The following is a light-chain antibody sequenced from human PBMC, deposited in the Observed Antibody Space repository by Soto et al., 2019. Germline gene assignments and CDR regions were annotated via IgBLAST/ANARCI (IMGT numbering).Light chain of an antibody. Sequence: EIVLTQSPGTLSLSPGERATLSCRASQSVPNSYLAWYQQKPGQAPRLLIYCASSRATGSPVRFSGSGSGTDGTLTISRLEHDDFPVYYCQRYRTSTTVGRGTKVEIK. CDR1: QSVPNSY. CDR3: QRYRTSTT. V-gene: IGKV3-20*01. CDR2: CAS. J-gene: IGKJ1*01.